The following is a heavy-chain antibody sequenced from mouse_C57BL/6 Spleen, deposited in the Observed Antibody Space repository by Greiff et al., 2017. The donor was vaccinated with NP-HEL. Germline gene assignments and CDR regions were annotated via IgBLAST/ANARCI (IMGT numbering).Heavy chain of an antibody. V-gene: IGHV1-52*01. CDR1: GYTFTSYW. Sequence: VQLQQPGAELVRPGSSVKLSCKASGYTFTSYWMHWVKQRPIQGLEWIGNIDPSDSETHYNQKFKDKATLTVDKSSSTAYMQLSSLTSEDSAVYYCARKGIYYDYDAWFAYWGQGTLVTVSA. CDR2: IDPSDSET. D-gene: IGHD2-4*01. CDR3: ARKGIYYDYDAWFAY. J-gene: IGHJ3*01.